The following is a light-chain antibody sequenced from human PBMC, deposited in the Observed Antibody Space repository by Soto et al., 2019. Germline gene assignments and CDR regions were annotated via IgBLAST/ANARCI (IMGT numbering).Light chain of an antibody. CDR3: QQSYSTLTWT. V-gene: IGKV1-39*01. Sequence: IQMSQSPSSLSASLGDRVTITCRASQSISSYLNWYQQKPGKAPKLLIYAASSFQSGVPSRFSGSGSGTDFTLTISSLQPEDFATYYCQQSYSTLTWTFGQGTKVDIK. J-gene: IGKJ1*01. CDR1: QSISSY. CDR2: AAS.